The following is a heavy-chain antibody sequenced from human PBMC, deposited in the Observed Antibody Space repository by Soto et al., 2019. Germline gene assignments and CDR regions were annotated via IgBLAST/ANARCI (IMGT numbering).Heavy chain of an antibody. D-gene: IGHD4-4*01. J-gene: IGHJ4*02. CDR3: ARGWQRVTGTYVY. Sequence: QGQLQESGPGLVKPSQTLSLTCAVSGASLSSVGYYWHWIRQHPGKGLEWLGYIFDSGTTYYRPSLKSRLAISADTSNNQFSLRLPSVTAADTAVYYWARGWQRVTGTYVYWGQGTLVTVSS. CDR2: IFDSGTT. V-gene: IGHV4-31*11. CDR1: GASLSSVGYY.